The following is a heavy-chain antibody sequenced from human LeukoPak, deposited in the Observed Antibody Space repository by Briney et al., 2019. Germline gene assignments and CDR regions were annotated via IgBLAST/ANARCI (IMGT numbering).Heavy chain of an antibody. J-gene: IGHJ5*02. CDR2: INPSGGST. D-gene: IGHD6-13*01. CDR3: ARRIAAAGTGNWFDP. CDR1: GYTFTSYY. V-gene: IGHV1-46*01. Sequence: ASVKVSCKASGYTFTSYYMHWVRQAPGQWLEWMGIINPSGGSTSYAQKFQGRVTMTRDMSTSTVYMELSSLRSEDTAVYYCARRIAAAGTGNWFDPWGQGTLVTVSS.